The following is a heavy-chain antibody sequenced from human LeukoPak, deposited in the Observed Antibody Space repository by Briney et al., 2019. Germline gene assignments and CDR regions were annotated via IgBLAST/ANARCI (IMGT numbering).Heavy chain of an antibody. Sequence: GGSLRLSCAASGFTFSSYAMSWVRQAPGKGLEWVSSISGSGGSAYYADSVKGRFTISRDNSKNTLYLQMNSLRAEDTAVYYCAKDRGSTRREFDNWGQGTLVTVSS. J-gene: IGHJ4*02. V-gene: IGHV3-23*01. CDR2: ISGSGGSA. D-gene: IGHD2-2*01. CDR1: GFTFSSYA. CDR3: AKDRGSTRREFDN.